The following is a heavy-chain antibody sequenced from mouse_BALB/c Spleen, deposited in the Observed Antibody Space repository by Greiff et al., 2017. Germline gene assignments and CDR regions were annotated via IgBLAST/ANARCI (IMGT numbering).Heavy chain of an antibody. V-gene: IGHV3-6*02. Sequence: DVQLQESGPGLVKPSQSLSLTCSVTGYSITSGYYWNWIRQFPGNKLEWMGYISYDGSNNYNPSLKNRISITRDTSKNQFFLKLNSVTTEDTATYYCARDGGNYVDVWGAGTTVTVSA. CDR1: GYSITSGYY. D-gene: IGHD2-1*01. CDR2: ISYDGSN. CDR3: ARDGGNYVDV. J-gene: IGHJ1*01.